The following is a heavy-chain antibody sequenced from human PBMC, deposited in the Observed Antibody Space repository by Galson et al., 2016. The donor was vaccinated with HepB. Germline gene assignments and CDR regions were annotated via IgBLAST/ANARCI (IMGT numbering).Heavy chain of an antibody. CDR1: GFTFSHYG. V-gene: IGHV3-33*01. CDR2: IRYDGNRE. CDR3: ARQGDLLTVRYFYGMDV. Sequence: SLRLSCAASGFTFSHYGIHWVRQTPGKGLEWVAFIRYDGNREYYGDSVKGRFIISRDNSKNTLYLQMNSLRAEDTAVYYCARQGDLLTVRYFYGMDVWGQGTPVAVSS. D-gene: IGHD3-9*01. J-gene: IGHJ6*02.